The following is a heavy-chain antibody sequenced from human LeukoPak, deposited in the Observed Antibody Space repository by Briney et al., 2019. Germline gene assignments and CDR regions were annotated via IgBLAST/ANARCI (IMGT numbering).Heavy chain of an antibody. CDR3: ASGNTGYDRDSFDI. Sequence: SQTLSLTCAVSGGSISSGGYSWSWVRQPPGEGLEWVGYIYHSGSTYYNPSLQSRVTISLNRSKNQFSLKLSSMTAADTAVYYCASGNTGYDRDSFDIWGQGTMVTVSS. CDR1: GGSISSGGYS. D-gene: IGHD5-12*01. CDR2: IYHSGST. J-gene: IGHJ3*02. V-gene: IGHV4-30-2*01.